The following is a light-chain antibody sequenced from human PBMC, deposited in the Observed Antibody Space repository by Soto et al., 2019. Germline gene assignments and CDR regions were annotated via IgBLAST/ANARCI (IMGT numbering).Light chain of an antibody. Sequence: DIQMTQSPSTLSASLGDRVTITCRASQSISSWLAWYQQKPGKAPKLLIYKASSLETGIPSRFSGSGSGTVSTPTISRLQPDYFVNYCRHQNNRQYTFGQGTKLEIK. CDR2: KAS. CDR1: QSISSW. J-gene: IGKJ2*01. CDR3: HQNNRQYT. V-gene: IGKV1-5*03.